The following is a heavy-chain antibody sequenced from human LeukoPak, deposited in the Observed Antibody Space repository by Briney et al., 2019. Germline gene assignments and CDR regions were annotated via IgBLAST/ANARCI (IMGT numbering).Heavy chain of an antibody. Sequence: SETLSLTCTVSGGSISSGGYYWSWIRQPPGKGLEWVGYIYHSGSTYYNPSLKSRVTISVDTSKNQFSLKMNSVTAADTAVYYCARGQWFRAFWSRGTPVTVSS. CDR2: IYHSGST. CDR3: ARGQWFRAF. D-gene: IGHD3-10*01. CDR1: GGSISSGGYY. J-gene: IGHJ4*02. V-gene: IGHV4-30-2*01.